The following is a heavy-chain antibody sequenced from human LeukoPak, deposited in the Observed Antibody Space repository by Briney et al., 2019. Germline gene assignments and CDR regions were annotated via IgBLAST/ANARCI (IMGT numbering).Heavy chain of an antibody. J-gene: IGHJ3*02. D-gene: IGHD3-22*01. V-gene: IGHV4-31*03. CDR1: GGSISSGGYY. Sequence: SETLSLTCTVSGGSISSGGYYWSWIRQHPGKGLEWIGYIYYSGSTYYNPSLKSRVTISVDTSKNQFSLKLSSVTAADTAVYYCARGAEYYDSDAFDIWGQGTMVTVSS. CDR2: IYYSGST. CDR3: ARGAEYYDSDAFDI.